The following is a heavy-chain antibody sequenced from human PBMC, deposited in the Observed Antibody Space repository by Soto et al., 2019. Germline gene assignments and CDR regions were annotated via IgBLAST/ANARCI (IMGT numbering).Heavy chain of an antibody. J-gene: IGHJ4*02. CDR3: ARIDTSGQVHLALDY. CDR1: GFTFSTYA. D-gene: IGHD3-22*01. V-gene: IGHV3-23*01. Sequence: GGSLRLSCAASGFTFSTYAMSWVRQAPGEGLEWVATFGGDGGNTYYADSVKGRFIISRDNSKNTLFLQMNSLRAEDTAIYFCARIDTSGQVHLALDYWGQGTLVTVSS. CDR2: FGGDGGNT.